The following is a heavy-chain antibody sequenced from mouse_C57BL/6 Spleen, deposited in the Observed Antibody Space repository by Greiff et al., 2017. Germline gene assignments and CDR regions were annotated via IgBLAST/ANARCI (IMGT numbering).Heavy chain of an antibody. J-gene: IGHJ2*01. Sequence: QVQLQQSGAELVRPGASVKLSCKASGYTFTDYYINWVKQRPGQGLEWIARIYPGSGNTYYNEKFKGKATLTAEKSSSTAYMQLSSLTSEDSAVYFCARVGYYGSSPFDYWGQGTTLTVSS. D-gene: IGHD1-1*01. CDR1: GYTFTDYY. CDR3: ARVGYYGSSPFDY. V-gene: IGHV1-76*01. CDR2: IYPGSGNT.